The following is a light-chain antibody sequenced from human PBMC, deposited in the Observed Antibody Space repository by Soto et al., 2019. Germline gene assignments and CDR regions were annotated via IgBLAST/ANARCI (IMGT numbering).Light chain of an antibody. CDR1: ETVSSY. CDR2: DAS. V-gene: IGKV3-11*01. J-gene: IGKJ5*01. CDR3: LHRMNWPLT. Sequence: DIVWTQSPVTLSLSPGDRATLSCRASETVSSYLLWYQQKPGQDPRLLIYDASERATGIPARFSGSGSETDFTLTISSLEPEDFGVYYCLHRMNWPLTFGQGTRLENK.